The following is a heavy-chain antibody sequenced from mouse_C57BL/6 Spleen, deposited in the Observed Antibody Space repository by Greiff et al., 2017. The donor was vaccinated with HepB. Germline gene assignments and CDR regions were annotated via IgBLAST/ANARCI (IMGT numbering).Heavy chain of an antibody. Sequence: QVQLQQPGTELVKPGASVKLSFKASGYTFTSYWMHWVKQRPGQGLEWIGNINPSNGGTNYNEKFKSKATLTVDKSSSTAYMQLSSLTSEDSAVYYCARDTTVVPHYFDYWGQGTTLTVSS. CDR2: INPSNGGT. CDR3: ARDTTVVPHYFDY. CDR1: GYTFTSYW. V-gene: IGHV1-53*01. J-gene: IGHJ2*01. D-gene: IGHD1-1*01.